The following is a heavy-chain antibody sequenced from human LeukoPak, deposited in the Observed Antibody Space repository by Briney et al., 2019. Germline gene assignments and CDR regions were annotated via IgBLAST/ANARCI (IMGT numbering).Heavy chain of an antibody. J-gene: IGHJ4*02. CDR1: GFTFSSYN. CDR3: AREKAVGTVTTIDY. V-gene: IGHV3-21*01. Sequence: GGSLRLSCAASGFTFSSYNMNWVRRAPGKGLEWVSSISSSSSYIYYADSVKGRFTISRDNAKNSLYLQMNSLRAEDTAVYYCAREKAVGTVTTIDYWGQGTLVTVSS. D-gene: IGHD4-17*01. CDR2: ISSSSSYI.